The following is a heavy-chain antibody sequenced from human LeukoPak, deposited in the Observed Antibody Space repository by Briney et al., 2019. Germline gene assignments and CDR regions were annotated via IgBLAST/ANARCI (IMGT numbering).Heavy chain of an antibody. CDR1: GGSLSSYY. V-gene: IGHV4-59*08. Sequence: SETLSLTCTVSGGSLSSYYWSWIRQPPGEGMEWIGYIYYIGSTNYNPSLKSRVTISVDTSKNQFSLKLSSVTAADTAVYYCARRPLWEGFDVWGQGTMVTVSS. D-gene: IGHD1-26*01. J-gene: IGHJ3*01. CDR3: ARRPLWEGFDV. CDR2: IYYIGST.